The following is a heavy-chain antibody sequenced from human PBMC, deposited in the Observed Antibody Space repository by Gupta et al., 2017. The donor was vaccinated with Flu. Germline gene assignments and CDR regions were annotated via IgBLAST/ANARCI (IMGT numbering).Heavy chain of an antibody. Sequence: QVHLVQSGGGLKRPGSSVRVSCKASGGTFSSSTISWLRHAPGQGLEWMGRIIPMLGKTNYAQKFQGRVTITADKSTSTAYMELSSLRSEDTAVYYCARHLHADLVAAGETHSRYDYYYAMDVWGQGTSVTVSS. CDR3: ARHLHADLVAAGETHSRYDYYYAMDV. J-gene: IGHJ6*02. CDR1: GGTFSSST. CDR2: IIPMLGKT. V-gene: IGHV1-69*02. D-gene: IGHD2-2*01.